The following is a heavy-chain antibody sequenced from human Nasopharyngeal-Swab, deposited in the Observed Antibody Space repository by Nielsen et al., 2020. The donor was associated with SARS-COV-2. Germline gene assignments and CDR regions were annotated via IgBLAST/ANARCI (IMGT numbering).Heavy chain of an antibody. D-gene: IGHD6-19*01. CDR2: ISGGGGAT. J-gene: IGHJ4*02. CDR3: AVRIRCGWYALDY. V-gene: IGHV3-23*01. Sequence: GGSLRLSCAGSGFTFSSYAMNWVRLAPERGLEWVSVISGGGGATNYADSVKGRFSISRDNSKNTVYLQMNSLTAEDTAVYYCAVRIRCGWYALDYWGQGTLVTVSS. CDR1: GFTFSSYA.